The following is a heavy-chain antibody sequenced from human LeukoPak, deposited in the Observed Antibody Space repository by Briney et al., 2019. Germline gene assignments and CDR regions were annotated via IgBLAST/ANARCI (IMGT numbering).Heavy chain of an antibody. V-gene: IGHV3-48*03. Sequence: GGSLRLSCTASEFTFTSYELNWVRQAPGKGLEWVSYIRSSGNTISYAVPVKGRFTISRDHAKNSLYLQVISLRAEDTAVYYCARGPSIAARYDAFDIWGQGTMVTVSS. D-gene: IGHD6-6*01. J-gene: IGHJ3*02. CDR3: ARGPSIAARYDAFDI. CDR2: IRSSGNTI. CDR1: EFTFTSYE.